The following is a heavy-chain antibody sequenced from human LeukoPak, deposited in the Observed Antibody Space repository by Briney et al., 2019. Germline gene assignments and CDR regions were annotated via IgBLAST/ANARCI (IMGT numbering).Heavy chain of an antibody. CDR1: GFTFVDYA. D-gene: IGHD2-2*01. CDR2: ISWDGGST. Sequence: GGSLRLSCAASGFTFVDYAMHWVRQAPGKGLEWVSLISWDGGSTYYADSVKGRFTISRDNSKNSLYLQMNSLRAEDTALYYCAKDQSPGYCSSTSCFPPPSIDYWGQGTLVTVSS. CDR3: AKDQSPGYCSSTSCFPPPSIDY. J-gene: IGHJ4*02. V-gene: IGHV3-43D*03.